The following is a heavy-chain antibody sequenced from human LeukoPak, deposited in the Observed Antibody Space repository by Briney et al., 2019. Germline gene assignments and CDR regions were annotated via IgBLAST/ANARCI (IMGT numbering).Heavy chain of an antibody. CDR1: GDSLTELS. J-gene: IGHJ4*02. CDR2: FDPEDGEA. CDR3: AAGGPWDLLRY. Sequence: ASVKASCKVSGDSLTELSTHWVRQAPGKGLEWMGGFDPEDGEAIYAQKFQGRVTMTEDTSTDTAYMEMNSLRSEDTAVYYCAAGGPWDLLRYWGQGTLVTVSS. V-gene: IGHV1-24*01. D-gene: IGHD1-26*01.